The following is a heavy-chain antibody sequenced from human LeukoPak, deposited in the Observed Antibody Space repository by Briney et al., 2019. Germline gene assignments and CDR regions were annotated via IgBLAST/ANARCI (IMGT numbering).Heavy chain of an antibody. J-gene: IGHJ4*02. D-gene: IGHD3-10*01. Sequence: PGGSLRLSCAASGFTFSSYGMSWVRQAPGKGLEWVSSISASGGSTYYADSVKGRFTISRDNSKNTMYVQMNSLRAEDTAVYYCAFGEGYKVDYWGQGTLVTVSS. CDR3: AFGEGYKVDY. V-gene: IGHV3-23*01. CDR2: ISASGGST. CDR1: GFTFSSYG.